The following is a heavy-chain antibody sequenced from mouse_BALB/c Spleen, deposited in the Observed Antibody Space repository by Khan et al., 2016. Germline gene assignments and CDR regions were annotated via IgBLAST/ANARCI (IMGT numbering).Heavy chain of an antibody. CDR2: IWSGGST. D-gene: IGHD2-14*01. CDR1: GFSLTNCG. V-gene: IGHV2-2*01. Sequence: QVQLKQSGPGLVQPSQSLSITCTVSGFSLTNCGVHWVRQSPGKGLEWLGVIWSGGSTDYNAAFISRLTISKDNSKSQVFFKMNSLQAHDTAIYYCAREEVRRGAWFAYWGQGTLVTVSA. J-gene: IGHJ3*01. CDR3: AREEVRRGAWFAY.